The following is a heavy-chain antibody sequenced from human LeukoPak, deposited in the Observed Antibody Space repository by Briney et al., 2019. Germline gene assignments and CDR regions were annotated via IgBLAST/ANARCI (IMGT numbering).Heavy chain of an antibody. CDR3: AKGDSRYFDL. CDR1: EFTFSSYG. V-gene: IGHV3-23*01. D-gene: IGHD2-15*01. CDR2: ISGSGGST. Sequence: GGSLRLSCAASEFTFSSYGMSWVRQAPGKGLEWVSSISGSGGSTQYADSVQGRFAISRDNSKNTLYLQMNSLRAEDTAVYYCAKGDSRYFDLWGRGTLVTVSS. J-gene: IGHJ2*01.